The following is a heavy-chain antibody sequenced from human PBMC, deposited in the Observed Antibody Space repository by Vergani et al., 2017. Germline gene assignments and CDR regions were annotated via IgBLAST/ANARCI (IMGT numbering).Heavy chain of an antibody. V-gene: IGHV4-38-2*01. CDR3: ARGVEQWLAFDY. D-gene: IGHD6-19*01. CDR2: IYHSGST. Sequence: QVQLQESGPGLVKPSETLSLTCAVSGYSISSGYYWGWIRQPPGKGLEWIGSIYHSGSTYYNPSLKSRVTISVDTSKNQFSLKLSSVTAADTAVYYCARGVEQWLAFDYWGQGTLVTVSS. J-gene: IGHJ4*02. CDR1: GYSISSGYY.